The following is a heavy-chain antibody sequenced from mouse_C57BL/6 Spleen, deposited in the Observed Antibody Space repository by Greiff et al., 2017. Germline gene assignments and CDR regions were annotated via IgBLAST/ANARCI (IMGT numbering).Heavy chain of an antibody. J-gene: IGHJ2*01. Sequence: EVKLQESGPGMVKPSQSLSLTCTVTGYSITSGYDWHWIRHFPGNKLEWMGHISYSGSTNYNPSLKSRLSITHDTSKNHFFLKLNSVTTEDTATYYCARSADGNYGGYFDYWGQGTTLTVSS. CDR2: ISYSGST. V-gene: IGHV3-1*01. D-gene: IGHD2-1*01. CDR3: ARSADGNYGGYFDY. CDR1: GYSITSGYD.